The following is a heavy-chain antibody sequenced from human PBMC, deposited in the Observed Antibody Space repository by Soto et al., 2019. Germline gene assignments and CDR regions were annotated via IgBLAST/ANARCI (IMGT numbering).Heavy chain of an antibody. Sequence: TSETLSLTCTVSGGSMSSYYWSWIRQPPGKGLEWIGYIYYSGSTNYNPSLKSRVTMSVDTPKNQFSLKLSSVTAADTAVYYCARRGYGPGFPYYYGMDVWGQGTTVTVS. J-gene: IGHJ6*02. CDR2: IYYSGST. CDR3: ARRGYGPGFPYYYGMDV. CDR1: GGSMSSYY. V-gene: IGHV4-59*01. D-gene: IGHD3-10*01.